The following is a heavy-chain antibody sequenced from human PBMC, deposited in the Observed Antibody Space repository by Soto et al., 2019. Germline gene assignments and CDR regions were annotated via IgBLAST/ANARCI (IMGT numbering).Heavy chain of an antibody. D-gene: IGHD3-22*01. V-gene: IGHV4-39*01. CDR3: ATHISEGNHGYYYDSSGYPDY. Sequence: LSLTCTVSGGSISSSSYYWGLIRQPPGKGLEWVGSSYDIGITDDNPSLKSRVTISVDTSKNQFSLKLSSVTASDTAVYYCATHISEGNHGYYYDSSGYPDYWGQGTLVTVSS. J-gene: IGHJ4*02. CDR1: GGSISSSSYY. CDR2: SYDIGIT.